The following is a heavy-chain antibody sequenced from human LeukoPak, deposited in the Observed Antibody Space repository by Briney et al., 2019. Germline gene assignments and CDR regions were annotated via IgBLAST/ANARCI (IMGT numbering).Heavy chain of an antibody. CDR2: ISSSSSYI. V-gene: IGHV3-21*01. CDR1: GFTFSSYS. J-gene: IGHJ4*02. D-gene: IGHD5-12*01. CDR3: ARDFSQSGYEAY. Sequence: GGSLRLSCAASGFTFSSYSMNWVRQAPGKGLEWVSSISSSSSYIYYADSVKGRFTISRDNAKNSLYLQMNSLRAEGTAVYYCARDFSQSGYEAYWGQGTLVTVSS.